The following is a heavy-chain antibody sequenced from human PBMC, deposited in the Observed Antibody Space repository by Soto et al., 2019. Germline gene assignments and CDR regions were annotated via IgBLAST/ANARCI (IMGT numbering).Heavy chain of an antibody. D-gene: IGHD2-21*02. J-gene: IGHJ2*01. CDR1: GGSIISGDYY. V-gene: IGHV4-30-4*01. CDR3: ARVPVPVVTLGGYFDL. CDR2: IYYTGST. Sequence: QVHLQESGPGLVNPSQTLSLTCTVSGGSIISGDYYWSWIRQPPGKGLEWIGYIYYTGSTYYNPSLKNRVTISIDTFKNQFSLKLSSVTAADTAVYYCARVPVPVVTLGGYFDLWGRGTLVTVSS.